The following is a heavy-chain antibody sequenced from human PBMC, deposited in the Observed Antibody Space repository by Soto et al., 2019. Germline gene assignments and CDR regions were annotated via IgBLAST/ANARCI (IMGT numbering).Heavy chain of an antibody. J-gene: IGHJ4*02. CDR1: GGSVSSTNHY. Sequence: SETLSLTCTVSGGSVSSTNHYWGWIRQPPGKGLEWIGDIYYTGMTRYNPSLKSRVTISVDTSKDQFSLKLSSVTAADTAVYYCARHGYYYDSTDYYYFVWGQGTLVTVS. CDR3: ARHGYYYDSTDYYYFV. D-gene: IGHD3-22*01. CDR2: IYYTGMT. V-gene: IGHV4-39*01.